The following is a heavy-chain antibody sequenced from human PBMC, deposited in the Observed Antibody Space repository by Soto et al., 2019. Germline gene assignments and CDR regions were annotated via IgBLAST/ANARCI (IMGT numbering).Heavy chain of an antibody. Sequence: SETLSLTCTVSGGSVSSYYWSWVRQPAGKGLEWIGRLYNSGNTNYNPSLKSQVIMSAEMSKNQFSLKLSSVTAADTAVYYCARDGSDSYGLDVWGQGTTVTVSS. D-gene: IGHD6-25*01. CDR1: GGSVSSYY. V-gene: IGHV4-4*07. J-gene: IGHJ6*02. CDR3: ARDGSDSYGLDV. CDR2: LYNSGNT.